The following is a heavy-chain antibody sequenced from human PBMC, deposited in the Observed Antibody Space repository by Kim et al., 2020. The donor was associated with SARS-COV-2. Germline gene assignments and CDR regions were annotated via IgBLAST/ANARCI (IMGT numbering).Heavy chain of an antibody. CDR1: GVSVSSYY. J-gene: IGHJ5*02. V-gene: IGHV4-59*02. CDR3: ARERESSWFDP. CDR2: IYYSGTT. Sequence: SETLSLTCTVSGVSVSSYYLSWIRQPPGKGLEWIGFIYYSGTTNYNPSLKSRVTISVDTSKNHFSLKLTSVTAADTAVYYCARERESSWFDPWGQGTLV. D-gene: IGHD3-10*01.